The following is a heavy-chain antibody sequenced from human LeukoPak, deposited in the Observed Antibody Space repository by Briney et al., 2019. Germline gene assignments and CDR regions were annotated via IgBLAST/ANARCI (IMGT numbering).Heavy chain of an antibody. D-gene: IGHD3-10*01. CDR3: ARAVYVNYYGSGSYWNY. Sequence: SESLSLTCAVYGGSFSGYYWSWIRQPPGKGLEWIGEINHSGSTNYNPSLKSRVTIPVDTSKNQFSLKLSSVTAADTAVYYCARAVYVNYYGSGSYWNYWGQGTLVTVSS. V-gene: IGHV4-34*01. CDR2: INHSGST. J-gene: IGHJ4*02. CDR1: GGSFSGYY.